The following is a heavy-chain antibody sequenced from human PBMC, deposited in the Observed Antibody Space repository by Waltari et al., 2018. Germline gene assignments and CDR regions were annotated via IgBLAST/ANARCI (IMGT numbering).Heavy chain of an antibody. Sequence: EVQLVESGGGLVQPGGSLSLSCDASGFTFRTHWIARVRQAPGKGLEWVANINEGGSEKNYVDSVKGRFIISRDNAKNSLYLQMNSLRAEDTAVYYCTRDPGYCTGGVCYTSFDYWAQGILVTVSS. J-gene: IGHJ4*02. D-gene: IGHD2-8*02. CDR1: GFTFRTHW. V-gene: IGHV3-7*01. CDR3: TRDPGYCTGGVCYTSFDY. CDR2: INEGGSEK.